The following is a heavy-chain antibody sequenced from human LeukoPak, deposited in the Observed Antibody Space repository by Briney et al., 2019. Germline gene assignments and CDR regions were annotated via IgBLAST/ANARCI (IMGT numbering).Heavy chain of an antibody. J-gene: IGHJ4*02. CDR3: AKGRGSGSFCQDY. V-gene: IGHV3-21*01. CDR2: ISSSSSYI. D-gene: IGHD3-10*01. CDR1: GFTFSSYS. Sequence: PGGSLRLSCAASGFTFSSYSMNWVRQAPGKGLEWVSSISSSSSYIYYADSVKGRFTISRDNAKNSLYLQMNSLRAEDTAVYYCAKGRGSGSFCQDYWGQGTLVTVSS.